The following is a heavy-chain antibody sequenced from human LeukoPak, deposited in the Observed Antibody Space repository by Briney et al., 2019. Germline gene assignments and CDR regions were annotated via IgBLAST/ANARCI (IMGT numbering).Heavy chain of an antibody. CDR2: ISYDGSNK. V-gene: IGHV3-30-3*01. J-gene: IGHJ4*02. CDR3: ARGLPPGIAAAKLVY. Sequence: PGRSLRLSCAASGFTFSSYAMHWVRQAPGKGLEWVAVISYDGSNKYYADSVKGRFTISRDNSKNTLYLQMNSLRAEDTAVYYCARGLPPGIAAAKLVYWGQGTLVTVSS. D-gene: IGHD6-13*01. CDR1: GFTFSSYA.